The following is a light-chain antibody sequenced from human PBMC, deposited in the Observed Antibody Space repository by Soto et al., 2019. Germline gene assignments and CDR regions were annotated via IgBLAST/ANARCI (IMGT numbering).Light chain of an antibody. CDR3: QQYGSSPRT. V-gene: IGKV3-20*01. CDR1: QSVSSSY. CDR2: GAS. Sequence: EIVLTQSPGTLSLSPGERATLSCRASQSVSSSYLAWYQQKPGQAPRLLIYGASSRATGIPDRFSGSGSGTDFTLTISRLEPEDFAVYYFQQYGSSPRTFGPGTNVDIK. J-gene: IGKJ3*01.